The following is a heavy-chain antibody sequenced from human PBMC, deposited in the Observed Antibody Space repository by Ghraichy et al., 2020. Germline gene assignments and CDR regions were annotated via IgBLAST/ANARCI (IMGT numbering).Heavy chain of an antibody. Sequence: SETLSLTCAVYGGSFSGYYWSWIRQPPGKGLEWIGEINHSGSTNYNPSLKSRVTISVDTSKNQFSLKLSSVTAADTAVYYCARGGYCSSTSCYTRRYYYYGMDVWGQGTTVTVSS. CDR2: INHSGST. V-gene: IGHV4-34*01. J-gene: IGHJ6*01. CDR1: GGSFSGYY. CDR3: ARGGYCSSTSCYTRRYYYYGMDV. D-gene: IGHD2-2*02.